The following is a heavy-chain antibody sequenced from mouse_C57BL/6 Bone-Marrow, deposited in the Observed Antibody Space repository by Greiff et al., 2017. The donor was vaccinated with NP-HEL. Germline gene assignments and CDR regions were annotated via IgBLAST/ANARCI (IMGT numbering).Heavy chain of an antibody. CDR2: ISYSGST. Sequence: DVKLQESGPGLAKPSQTLSLTCSVTGYSITSDYWNWIRKFPGNKLEYMGYISYSGSTYYNPSLKSRISITRDTSKNQYYLQLNSVTTEDTATYYCARVPLTGYYAMDYWGQGTSVTVSS. V-gene: IGHV3-8*01. D-gene: IGHD4-1*01. CDR3: ARVPLTGYYAMDY. J-gene: IGHJ4*01. CDR1: GYSITSDY.